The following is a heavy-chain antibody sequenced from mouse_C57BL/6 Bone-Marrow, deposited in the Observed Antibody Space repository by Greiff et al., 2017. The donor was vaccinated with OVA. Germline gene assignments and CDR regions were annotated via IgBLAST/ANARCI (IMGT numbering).Heavy chain of an antibody. CDR1: GFTFSSYA. J-gene: IGHJ2*01. V-gene: IGHV5-4*01. CDR3: ARDSSGYVVFDY. Sequence: EVQLVESGGGLVKPGGSLKLSCAASGFTFSSYAMSWVRQTPEKRLECVATISDGGSYTYYPDNVKGRFTISRDNAKNNLYLQMSHLKSEDTAMYYCARDSSGYVVFDYWGQGTTLTVSS. CDR2: ISDGGSYT. D-gene: IGHD3-2*02.